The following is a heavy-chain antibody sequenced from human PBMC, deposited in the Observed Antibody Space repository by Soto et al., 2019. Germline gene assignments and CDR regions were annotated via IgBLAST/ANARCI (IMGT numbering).Heavy chain of an antibody. Sequence: QITLKESGPPLVKPTQTLTLTCTFSAFSLSTGGVGVGWIRQPPGKALEWLALIYWDDDKRYSPSLRSRLTTTQDTSNNHVVLTMTTMEPLDTATYYCIQSRCGGDCLQAYASYYYYGMDVWGQGTTVTVSS. V-gene: IGHV2-5*02. CDR2: IYWDDDK. CDR3: IQSRCGGDCLQAYASYYYYGMDV. D-gene: IGHD2-21*02. J-gene: IGHJ6*02. CDR1: AFSLSTGGVG.